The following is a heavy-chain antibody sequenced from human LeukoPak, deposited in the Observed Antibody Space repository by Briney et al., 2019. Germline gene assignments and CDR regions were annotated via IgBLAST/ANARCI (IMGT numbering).Heavy chain of an antibody. CDR1: GGSISSGGYY. CDR3: ARGPFYDILTGYSSFNY. CDR2: IYYSGNT. V-gene: IGHV4-31*03. Sequence: SETLSLTCTVSGGSISSGGYYWSWIRQHPGKGLEWIGYIYYSGNTYYNPSLKSRVNISIDTSKNQFSLKLSSVTAADTAVYYCARGPFYDILTGYSSFNYWGQGTLVTVSS. D-gene: IGHD3-9*01. J-gene: IGHJ4*02.